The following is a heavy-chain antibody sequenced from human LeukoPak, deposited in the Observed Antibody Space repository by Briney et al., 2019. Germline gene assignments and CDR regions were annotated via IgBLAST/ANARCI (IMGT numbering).Heavy chain of an antibody. Sequence: ASVKVSCKASGYTFTGYYMHWVRQAPGQGLEWMGWINPNSGGTNYAQKFQGRVTMTRDTSISTAYMELSRLRSDDTAVYHCEVVVVAATPGLYYFDYWGQGTLVTVSS. D-gene: IGHD2-15*01. CDR3: EVVVVAATPGLYYFDY. V-gene: IGHV1-2*02. CDR2: INPNSGGT. J-gene: IGHJ4*02. CDR1: GYTFTGYY.